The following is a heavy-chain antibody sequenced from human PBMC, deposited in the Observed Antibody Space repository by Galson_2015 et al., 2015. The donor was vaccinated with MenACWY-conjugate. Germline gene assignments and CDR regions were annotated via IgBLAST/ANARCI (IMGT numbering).Heavy chain of an antibody. Sequence: SLRLSCAASGFIFNNYWMSWVRQVPGKGPEWVANIKQGGSEKYYVDSVRRRFTISRDNAKNSLYLQMNSLRAEDTAVYYCARDLGFYCSRNDCYSPYWGQGTLVTVSS. V-gene: IGHV3-7*03. D-gene: IGHD2-2*01. CDR3: ARDLGFYCSRNDCYSPY. CDR1: GFIFNNYW. CDR2: IKQGGSEK. J-gene: IGHJ4*02.